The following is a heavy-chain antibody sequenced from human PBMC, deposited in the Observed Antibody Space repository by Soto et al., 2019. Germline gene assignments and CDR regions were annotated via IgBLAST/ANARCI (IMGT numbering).Heavy chain of an antibody. J-gene: IGHJ4*02. CDR3: ARSHFDY. V-gene: IGHV3-48*03. Sequence: GGSLRLSCAASGFTFSSYAMSWVRQAPGKGLEWVSYISSGSTIYYADSVKGRFTISRDNAKNSLYLQMNSLRAEDTAVYSCARSHFDYWGQGTLVTVSS. CDR2: ISSGSTI. CDR1: GFTFSSYA.